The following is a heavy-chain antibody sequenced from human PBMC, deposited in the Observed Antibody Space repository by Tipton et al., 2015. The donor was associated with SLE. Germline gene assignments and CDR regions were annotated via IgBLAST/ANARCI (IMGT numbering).Heavy chain of an antibody. D-gene: IGHD3-16*02. CDR1: GGSFSSYY. CDR2: ISPTGST. CDR3: ARFFSYSYSTWYFDL. Sequence: TLSLTCAVYGGSFSSYYWSWIRQPPGKGLEWIAEISPTGSTNSNPSLKSRVSTSVDKSKNQFYLYLSSVTAADTAVYYCARFFSYSYSTWYFDLWGRGTLVTVSS. V-gene: IGHV4-34*01. J-gene: IGHJ2*01.